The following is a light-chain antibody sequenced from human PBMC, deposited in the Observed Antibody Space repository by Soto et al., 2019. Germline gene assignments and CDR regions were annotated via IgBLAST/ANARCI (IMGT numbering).Light chain of an antibody. V-gene: IGLV1-44*01. J-gene: IGLJ2*01. Sequence: SVLTQPPSASGTPGQRVTISCSGSSSNIGDNTVNWYQQLPGTAPKLLIYSNNQRPSGVPDRFSGSKSGTSASLAISGLQSEGEANYYCAAWDDSLNGLLFGGGTKLTVL. CDR1: SSNIGDNT. CDR3: AAWDDSLNGLL. CDR2: SNN.